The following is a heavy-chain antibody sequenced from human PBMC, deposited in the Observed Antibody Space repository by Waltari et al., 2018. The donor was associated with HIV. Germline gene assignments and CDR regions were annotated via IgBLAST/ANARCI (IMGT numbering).Heavy chain of an antibody. J-gene: IGHJ5*02. V-gene: IGHV1-2*02. Sequence: QVQLVQSGAEVKKPGASVKVSCKASGYTFTGYYMHWVRQAPGQGLEWMGWINPNSGGTNYAQKFQGRVTMTRDTSISTAYMELSRLRSDDTAVYYCARDRSRQWLLTEGWFDPWGQGTLVTVSS. CDR3: ARDRSRQWLLTEGWFDP. CDR2: INPNSGGT. D-gene: IGHD6-19*01. CDR1: GYTFTGYY.